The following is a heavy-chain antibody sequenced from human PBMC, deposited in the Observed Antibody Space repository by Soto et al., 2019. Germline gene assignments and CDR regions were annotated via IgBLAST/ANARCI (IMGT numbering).Heavy chain of an antibody. CDR2: INHSGST. D-gene: IGHD6-13*01. CDR1: GGSFSVYY. Sequence: SETLSLTCAVYGGSFSVYYWSWIRQPPGKGLEWIGEINHSGSTNYNPSLKSRVTISVDTSKNQFSLKLSSVTAADTAVYYCARGPYVKQQLVRSIYYYYMDVWGKGTTVTVSS. J-gene: IGHJ6*03. V-gene: IGHV4-34*01. CDR3: ARGPYVKQQLVRSIYYYYMDV.